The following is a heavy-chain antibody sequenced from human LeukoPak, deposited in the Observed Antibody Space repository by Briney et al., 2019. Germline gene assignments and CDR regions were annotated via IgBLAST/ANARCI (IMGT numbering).Heavy chain of an antibody. D-gene: IGHD2-2*01. CDR1: GYTFTSYA. CDR3: ARDRGPIGYCSSTSCLATSETGIDP. V-gene: IGHV1-3*01. J-gene: IGHJ5*02. Sequence: GASVKVSCKASGYTFTSYAMHWVRQAPGQGLEWMGWINADNGNTKYSQKFQGRVTITRDTSASTAYMELSSLRSEDTAVYYCARDRGPIGYCSSTSCLATSETGIDPWGQGTLVTVSS. CDR2: INADNGNT.